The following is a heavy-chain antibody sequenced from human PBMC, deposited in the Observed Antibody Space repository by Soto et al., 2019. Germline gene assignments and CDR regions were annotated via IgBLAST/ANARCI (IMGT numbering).Heavy chain of an antibody. Sequence: PSETLSLNGTVSAGSSTTSYWSWIRQPLGKALEWIGYISYRGSTNYNPSLKSRLTISIDTSKSQISLKLTSMTTADTAVYYCASSGIVGREVNTWFDPWGQGTLVTVSS. CDR2: ISYRGST. CDR3: ASSGIVGREVNTWFDP. CDR1: AGSSTTSY. J-gene: IGHJ5*02. V-gene: IGHV4-59*01. D-gene: IGHD3-22*01.